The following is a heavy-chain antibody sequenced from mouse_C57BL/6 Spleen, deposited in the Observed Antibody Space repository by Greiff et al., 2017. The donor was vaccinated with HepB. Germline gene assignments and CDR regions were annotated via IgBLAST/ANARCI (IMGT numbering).Heavy chain of an antibody. Sequence: VQLQQSGPELVKPGASVKISCKASGYAFSSSWMNWVKQRPGKGLEWIGRIYPGDGDTNYNGKFKGKATLTADKSSSTAYMQLSSLTSEDSAVYFCAREGYSNYGDYAMDYWGQGTSVTVSS. CDR3: AREGYSNYGDYAMDY. J-gene: IGHJ4*01. V-gene: IGHV1-82*01. CDR2: IYPGDGDT. CDR1: GYAFSSSW. D-gene: IGHD2-5*01.